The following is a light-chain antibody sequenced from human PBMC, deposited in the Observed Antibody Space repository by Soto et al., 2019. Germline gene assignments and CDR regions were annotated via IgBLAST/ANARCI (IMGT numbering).Light chain of an antibody. V-gene: IGKV1-5*01. CDR2: DAS. Sequence: DIPMTQSPSTLSASVGDRVTITCRASQSISSWLAWYQQKPGKAPKLLIYDASSLESGVPSRFSGSGSDTEFTLTINNLQPDDFATYHCQQYDNLPITFGQGTRLEIK. CDR1: QSISSW. J-gene: IGKJ5*01. CDR3: QQYDNLPIT.